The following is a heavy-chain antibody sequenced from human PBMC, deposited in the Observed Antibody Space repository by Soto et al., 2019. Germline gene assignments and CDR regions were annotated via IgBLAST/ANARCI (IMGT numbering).Heavy chain of an antibody. CDR1: GFTFSSYA. D-gene: IGHD2-2*01. V-gene: IGHV3-23*01. CDR2: ISGSGGST. CDR3: AKDLGYCSSTSCYGVNWFDP. Sequence: PGGSLRLSCAASGFTFSSYAMSWVRQAPGKGLEWVSAISGSGGSTYYADSVKGRFTISRDNSKNTLYLQMNSLRAEDTAVYYCAKDLGYCSSTSCYGVNWFDPWGQGTLVTVSS. J-gene: IGHJ5*02.